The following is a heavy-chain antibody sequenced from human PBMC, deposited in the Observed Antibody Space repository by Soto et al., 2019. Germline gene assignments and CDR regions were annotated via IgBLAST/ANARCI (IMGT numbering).Heavy chain of an antibody. V-gene: IGHV3-23*01. D-gene: IGHD6-19*01. CDR1: GFTFSSYA. CDR2: ISGSGGST. J-gene: IGHJ4*02. CDR3: SRRTSGWYFDY. Sequence: EVQLLESGGGLVQPGGSLRLSCAASGFTFSSYAMSWVRQAPGKGLEWVSVISGSGGSTYYTDSVKGRFTISRDNSKNTLYLQMNSLRAEDTAVYYCSRRTSGWYFDYWGQGTLVTVSS.